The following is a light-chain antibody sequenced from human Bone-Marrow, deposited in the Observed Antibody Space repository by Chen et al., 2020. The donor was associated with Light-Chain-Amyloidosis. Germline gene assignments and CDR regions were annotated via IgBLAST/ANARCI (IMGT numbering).Light chain of an antibody. CDR3: QSADSSGTYEVI. J-gene: IGLJ2*01. Sequence: SYALPQPPSVSVSPGPAARHPRSGYVLPTKYAYWYQQKPGHAPVLVIHRDTERPSGISGRFSGSSAGTTATLTISGVQAEDEADYHCQSADSSGTYEVIVGGGTKLTVL. V-gene: IGLV3-25*03. CDR1: VLPTKY. CDR2: RDT.